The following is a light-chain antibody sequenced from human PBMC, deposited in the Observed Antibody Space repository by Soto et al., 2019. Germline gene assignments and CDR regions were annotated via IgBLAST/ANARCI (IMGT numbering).Light chain of an antibody. CDR1: SGDVGGYNF. CDR2: DVS. V-gene: IGLV2-11*01. CDR3: CSYGGSYTWV. J-gene: IGLJ3*02. Sequence: QYALTQARSVSGSPGQSVTISCTGTSGDVGGYNFVSWYQQHPGNAPKLMIFDVSQRPLGVPDRFSGSKSGNTASLTISGLQAEDEADYYCCSYGGSYTWVFGGGTKLTVL.